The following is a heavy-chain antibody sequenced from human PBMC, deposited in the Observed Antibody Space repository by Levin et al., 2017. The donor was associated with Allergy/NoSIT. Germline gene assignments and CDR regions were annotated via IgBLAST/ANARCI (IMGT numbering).Heavy chain of an antibody. Sequence: LSLTCAASGFTFSSYGMHWVRQAPGKGLEWVAVISYDGSNKYYADSVKGRFTISRDNSKNTLYLQMNSLRAEDTAVYYCAKDREECGGDCYTIDYWGQGTLVTVSS. CDR1: GFTFSSYG. CDR3: AKDREECGGDCYTIDY. V-gene: IGHV3-30*18. D-gene: IGHD2-21*02. J-gene: IGHJ4*02. CDR2: ISYDGSNK.